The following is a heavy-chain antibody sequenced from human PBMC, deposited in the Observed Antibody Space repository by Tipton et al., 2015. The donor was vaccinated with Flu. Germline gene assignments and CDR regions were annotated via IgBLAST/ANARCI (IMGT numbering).Heavy chain of an antibody. V-gene: IGHV4-34*01. CDR1: GGSFSGYY. J-gene: IGHJ4*02. CDR3: ARAAQRLLLRRRDLFDY. Sequence: TLSLTCAVYGGSFSGYYWSWIRQPPGKGLEWIGEINHSGSTNYNPSLKSRVTISVDTSKNQFSLKLSSVTAADTAVYYCARAAQRLLLRRRDLFDYGGQGTLVTVSS. CDR2: INHSGST. D-gene: IGHD2-15*01.